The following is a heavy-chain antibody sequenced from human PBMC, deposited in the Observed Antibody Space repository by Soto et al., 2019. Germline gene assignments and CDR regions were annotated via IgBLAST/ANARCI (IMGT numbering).Heavy chain of an antibody. CDR2: IIPIFGTA. D-gene: IGHD4-4*01. CDR3: ASALSGTGGLGNYAFAI. CDR1: GGTFSSYA. Sequence: QVQLVQSGAEVKKPGSSVKVSCKASGGTFSSYAISWVRQAPGQGLEWMGGIIPIFGTANYAQKFEGRVTITADESTSTDYMERSSLRSEDTAVYYCASALSGTGGLGNYAFAIWGQGTMVTVSS. V-gene: IGHV1-69*01. J-gene: IGHJ3*02.